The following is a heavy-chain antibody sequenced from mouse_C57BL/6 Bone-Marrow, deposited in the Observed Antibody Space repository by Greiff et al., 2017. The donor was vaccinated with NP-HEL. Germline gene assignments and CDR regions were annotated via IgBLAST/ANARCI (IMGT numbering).Heavy chain of an antibody. CDR1: GFTFSDYG. D-gene: IGHD1-1*01. V-gene: IGHV5-15*01. J-gene: IGHJ4*01. CDR3: ARGGHSWSYAMDY. Sequence: EVKVVESGGGLVQPGGSLKLSCAASGFTFSDYGMAWVRQAPRKGPEWVAFISNLAYSIYYADTVTGRFTLSRENAKNTLYLERSSLRSGDTAMYYCARGGHSWSYAMDYWGKGTSVTVSS. CDR2: ISNLAYSI.